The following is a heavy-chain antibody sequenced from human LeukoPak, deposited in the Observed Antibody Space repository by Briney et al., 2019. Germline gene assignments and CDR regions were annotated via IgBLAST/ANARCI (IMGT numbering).Heavy chain of an antibody. CDR3: ARAKTGDRYFEY. CDR1: SGSISSYY. J-gene: IGHJ4*02. D-gene: IGHD7-27*01. CDR2: IYYSRST. V-gene: IGHV4-59*01. Sequence: SETLSLTCTVSSGSISSYYWSWIRQPPGKGLEWIGYIYYSRSTDYNPSLKSRVSISVDTSKNQFSLKLSSVTAADTAVYYCARAKTGDRYFEYWGQGTLVTVSS.